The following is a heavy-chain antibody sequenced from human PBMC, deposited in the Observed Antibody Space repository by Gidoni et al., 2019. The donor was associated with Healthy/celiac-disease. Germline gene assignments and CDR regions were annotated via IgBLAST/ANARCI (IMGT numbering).Heavy chain of an antibody. V-gene: IGHV3-33*01. CDR3: ARDDSGYGDYPALPYYYYYMDV. Sequence: QVQLVESGGGVVQPGRSLRLSCAASGFTFSSYGMHWVRQAPGKGLEWVAVIWYDGSNKYYADSVKGRFTISRDNSKNTLYLQMNSLRAEDTAVYYCARDDSGYGDYPALPYYYYYMDVWGKGTTVTVSS. CDR1: GFTFSSYG. D-gene: IGHD4-17*01. CDR2: IWYDGSNK. J-gene: IGHJ6*03.